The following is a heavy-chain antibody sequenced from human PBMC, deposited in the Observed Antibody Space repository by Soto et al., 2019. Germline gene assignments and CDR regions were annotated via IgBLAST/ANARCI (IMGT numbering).Heavy chain of an antibody. V-gene: IGHV4-34*01. J-gene: IGHJ4*02. CDR2: INHSGST. CDR3: ARVITLVPFDY. CDR1: GGSFSVYY. D-gene: IGHD3-10*01. Sequence: RSETLSLTCAVYGGSFSVYYWSWIRQPPGKGLEWIGEINHSGSTNYNPSLKSRVTISVDTSKNQFSLKLSSVTAADTAVYYCARVITLVPFDYWGQGTLVTVSS.